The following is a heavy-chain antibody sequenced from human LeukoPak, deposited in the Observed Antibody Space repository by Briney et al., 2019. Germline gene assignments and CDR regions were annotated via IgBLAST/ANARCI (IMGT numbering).Heavy chain of an antibody. CDR2: INHSGST. Sequence: SETLSLTCAVYGGSFGGYYWSWIRQPPGKGLEWIGEINHSGSTNYNPSLKSRVTISVDTSKNQFSLKLSSVTAADTAVYYCARTAYYYDSGYFDYWGQGTLVTVSS. CDR1: GGSFGGYY. CDR3: ARTAYYYDSGYFDY. D-gene: IGHD3-22*01. V-gene: IGHV4-34*01. J-gene: IGHJ4*02.